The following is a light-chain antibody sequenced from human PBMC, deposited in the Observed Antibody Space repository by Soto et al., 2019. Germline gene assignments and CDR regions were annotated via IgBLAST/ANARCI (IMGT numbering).Light chain of an antibody. CDR2: KAS. CDR1: QSISSR. CDR3: QQYNSYPYT. Sequence: DIQMTQSPSTLSASVGDRVTITCRASQSISSRLAWYQQKPGKAPKLLIYKASSLESGVPSRFSGSGSGTEFTLTISSLQPDDFATYYCQQYNSYPYTVGQGTKLEIK. V-gene: IGKV1-5*03. J-gene: IGKJ2*01.